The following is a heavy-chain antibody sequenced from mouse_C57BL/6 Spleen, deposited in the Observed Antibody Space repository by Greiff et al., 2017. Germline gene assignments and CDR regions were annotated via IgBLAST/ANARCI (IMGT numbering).Heavy chain of an antibody. CDR2: ISYDGST. Sequence: VQLKESGPGLVKPSQSLSLTCSVTGYSITSGYYWNWIRQFPGNKLEWMGYISYDGSTNYNPSLKNRISITCDTSKNQFFLKLNSVTTEDTATYYCARDDYDGGFAYWGQGTLVTVSA. V-gene: IGHV3-6*01. D-gene: IGHD2-4*01. CDR3: ARDDYDGGFAY. CDR1: GYSITSGYY. J-gene: IGHJ3*01.